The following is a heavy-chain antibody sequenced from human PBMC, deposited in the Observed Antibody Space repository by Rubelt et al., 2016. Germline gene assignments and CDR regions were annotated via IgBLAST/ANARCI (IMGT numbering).Heavy chain of an antibody. V-gene: IGHV2-5*02. CDR1: GFSLSTSGVA. CDR2: IYCDDDK. D-gene: IGHD2-15*01. J-gene: IGHJ4*02. Sequence: QITLKESGPTLVKPTQTLTLTCTFSGFSLSTSGVAVGWIRQPPGKALEWLALIYCDDDKRYSPSLKSRLTITKDTSNNQVVRTMTNMDPVDTATYYCAHSPYCTGGSCYHNFAYWGQGTLVTVSS. CDR3: AHSPYCTGGSCYHNFAY.